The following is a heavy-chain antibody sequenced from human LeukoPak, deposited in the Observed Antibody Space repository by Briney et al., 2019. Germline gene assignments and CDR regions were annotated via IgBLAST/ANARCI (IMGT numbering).Heavy chain of an antibody. Sequence: GGSLRLSCAASGFTFNNYWMHWVRQAPGKGLVWVSRINNDGLSTYYAESVRGRFTISRDNAKNTLHLQMNSLRAEDTAIYYCASFLYGSGRLGGQGTLVTVSS. CDR3: ASFLYGSGRL. V-gene: IGHV3-74*01. D-gene: IGHD3-10*01. J-gene: IGHJ4*02. CDR2: INNDGLST. CDR1: GFTFNNYW.